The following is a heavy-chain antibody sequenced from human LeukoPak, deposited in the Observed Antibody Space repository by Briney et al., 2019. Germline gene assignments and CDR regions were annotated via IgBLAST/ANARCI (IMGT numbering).Heavy chain of an antibody. CDR2: ISWNSGSI. J-gene: IGHJ4*02. V-gene: IGHV3-9*01. CDR1: GFTFDDYA. CDR3: AKVTSAFDY. Sequence: PGGSLRLSCAASGFTFDDYAKHWVRQAPGKGLEWVSGISWNSGSIGYADSVKGRFTISRDNAKNSLYLQMNSLRAEDTALYYCAKVTSAFDYWGQGTLVTVSS.